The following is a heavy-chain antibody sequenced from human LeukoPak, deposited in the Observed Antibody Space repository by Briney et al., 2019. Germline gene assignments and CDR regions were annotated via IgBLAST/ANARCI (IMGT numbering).Heavy chain of an antibody. Sequence: SETLSLNCTVSGGSLSSYYWSWVRQPAGEGLEGIGRFYTSGSTNYNPSLKSRVTMSVDTSKNQFSLKLSSVTAADTAVYYCARDKSTTYYYDSSGYLNWFDPWGQGTLVTVSS. CDR3: ARDKSTTYYYDSSGYLNWFDP. CDR2: FYTSGST. CDR1: GGSLSSYY. D-gene: IGHD3-22*01. V-gene: IGHV4-4*07. J-gene: IGHJ5*02.